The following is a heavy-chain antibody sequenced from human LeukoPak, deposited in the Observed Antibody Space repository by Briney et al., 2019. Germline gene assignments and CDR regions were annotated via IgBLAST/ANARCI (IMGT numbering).Heavy chain of an antibody. D-gene: IGHD2/OR15-2a*01. Sequence: GRSLRLSCAASGFTFSSYAMHWVRQAPGKGLEWVAVIPYDGSNKYYADSVKGRFTISRDNSKNTLYLQMNSLRAEDTAVYYCARIYGPWNYFDYWGQGTLVTVSS. CDR2: IPYDGSNK. CDR3: ARIYGPWNYFDY. CDR1: GFTFSSYA. J-gene: IGHJ4*02. V-gene: IGHV3-30*04.